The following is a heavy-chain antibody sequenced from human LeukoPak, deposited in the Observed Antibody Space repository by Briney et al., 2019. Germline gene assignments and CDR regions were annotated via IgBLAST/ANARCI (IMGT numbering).Heavy chain of an antibody. Sequence: GASLRLSCVGSEFIFSNYAMSWVRQAPGKGLEWVSAIRGNGDSTYYADSVKGRFTISRDNAKNTVYLQMTSLRADDTAVYYCAKDFHRRAWDQGIYLFDSWGQGSQVTVSS. V-gene: IGHV3-23*01. CDR1: EFIFSNYA. CDR3: AKDFHRRAWDQGIYLFDS. J-gene: IGHJ4*02. D-gene: IGHD5-12*01. CDR2: IRGNGDST.